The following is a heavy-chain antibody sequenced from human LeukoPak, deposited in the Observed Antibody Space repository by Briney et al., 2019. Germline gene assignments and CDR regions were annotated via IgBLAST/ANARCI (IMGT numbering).Heavy chain of an antibody. CDR1: GFTLSRYW. CDR3: ARYYDILTGYWDYFDY. CDR2: IKQDGSEK. D-gene: IGHD3-9*01. J-gene: IGHJ4*02. Sequence: GGSLRLSCAASGFTLSRYWMSWVRQAPGKGLEWVANIKQDGSEKYYVDSVKGRFTISRDNAKNSLYLQMNSLRAEDTAVYYCARYYDILTGYWDYFDYWGQGTLVTVSS. V-gene: IGHV3-7*01.